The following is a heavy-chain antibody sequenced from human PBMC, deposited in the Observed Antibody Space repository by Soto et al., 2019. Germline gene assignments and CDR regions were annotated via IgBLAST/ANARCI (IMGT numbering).Heavy chain of an antibody. CDR2: ISYDGSNK. CDR3: AKGSGSYYPHYDY. D-gene: IGHD3-10*01. V-gene: IGHV3-30*18. J-gene: IGHJ4*02. Sequence: QVQLVESGGGVVQPGRSLRLSCAASGFTFSSYGMHWVRQAPGKGLEWVAVISYDGSNKYYADSVKGRFTLSRDNSKNTLYLQMNSLRAEDTAVYYCAKGSGSYYPHYDYWGQGTLVPVSS. CDR1: GFTFSSYG.